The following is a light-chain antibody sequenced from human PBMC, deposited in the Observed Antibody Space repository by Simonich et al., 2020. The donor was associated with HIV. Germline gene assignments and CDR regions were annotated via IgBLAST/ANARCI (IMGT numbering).Light chain of an antibody. V-gene: IGKV1-5*03. CDR3: QQYNSYPLT. CDR2: EAS. Sequence: DIQMTQSPSTLSASVGDRVTITCRASQSISDWLAWYQQKPGKAPNLLVYEASSLQSGVPSRFSGSGSGTDFTLTISSLQPEDFATYYCQQYNSYPLTFGGGTKVEIK. J-gene: IGKJ4*01. CDR1: QSISDW.